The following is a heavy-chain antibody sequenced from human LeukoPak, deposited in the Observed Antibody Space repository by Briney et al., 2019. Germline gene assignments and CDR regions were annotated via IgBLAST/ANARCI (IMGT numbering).Heavy chain of an antibody. CDR2: IKQDGSEK. D-gene: IGHD4-17*01. J-gene: IGHJ3*02. Sequence: GGSLRLSCAASGFTLSSYWMSWVRQAPGKGLEWVANIKQDGSEKYYVDSVKGRFTISRDNAKNSLYLQMNSLRAEDTAVYYCARVVTTVYTAFDIWGQGTMVTVSS. CDR3: ARVVTTVYTAFDI. V-gene: IGHV3-7*01. CDR1: GFTLSSYW.